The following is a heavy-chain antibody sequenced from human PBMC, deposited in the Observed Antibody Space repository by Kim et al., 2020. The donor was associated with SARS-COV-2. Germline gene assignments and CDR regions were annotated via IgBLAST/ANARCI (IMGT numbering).Heavy chain of an antibody. J-gene: IGHJ4*02. CDR1: GGSISTYY. V-gene: IGHV4-59*01. D-gene: IGHD5-12*01. CDR2: IYYSGST. CDR3: ARGDGYTPY. Sequence: SETLSLTCTVSGGSISTYYWNWIRQPPGKGLEWIGYIYYSGSTNYNPSLNSRVTISVDTSKNQFSLNLRSVTAADTAVYYCARGDGYTPYWGQGTLVTVS.